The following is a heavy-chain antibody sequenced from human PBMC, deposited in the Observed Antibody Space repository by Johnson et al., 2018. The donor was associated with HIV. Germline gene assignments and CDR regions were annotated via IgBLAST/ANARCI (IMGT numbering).Heavy chain of an antibody. CDR3: ARGSGQWLAGCLIQGTAFDI. Sequence: VQLVESGGGLIQSGGSLRLSCAASGFTVSSNYMSWVRQAPGKGLEYVSAISSDGGTTYYANSVKGRFTISRDNSKNTLYLQMGSLRADDMAVYYCARGSGQWLAGCLIQGTAFDIWGQGTMVTVSS. CDR2: ISSDGGTT. V-gene: IGHV3-64*01. D-gene: IGHD6-19*01. J-gene: IGHJ3*02. CDR1: GFTVSSNY.